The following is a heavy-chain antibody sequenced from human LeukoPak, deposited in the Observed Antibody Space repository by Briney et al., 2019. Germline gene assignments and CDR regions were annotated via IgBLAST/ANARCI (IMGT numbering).Heavy chain of an antibody. CDR2: INPNSGGT. CDR1: GYTFTGYY. Sequence: ASVKVSCKASGYTFTGYYMHWVRQASGQGLEWMGWINPNSGGTNYAQKFQGRVTMTRDTSISTAYMELSRLRSDDTAVYYCARPRVKYSTPFDYWGQGTLVTVSS. J-gene: IGHJ4*02. CDR3: ARPRVKYSTPFDY. D-gene: IGHD4-11*01. V-gene: IGHV1-2*02.